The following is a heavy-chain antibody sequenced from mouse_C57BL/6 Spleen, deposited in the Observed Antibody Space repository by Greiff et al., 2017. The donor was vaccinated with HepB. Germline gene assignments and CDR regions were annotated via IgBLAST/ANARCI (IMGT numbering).Heavy chain of an antibody. V-gene: IGHV1-59*01. Sequence: QVQLQQPGAELVRPGTSVKLSCKASGYTFTSYWMHWVKQRPGQGLEWIGVIDPSDSYTNYNQKFKGKATLTVDTSSSTAYMQLSSLTSEDSAVYYCARPRGSSYWFAYWGQGTLVTVSA. CDR2: IDPSDSYT. J-gene: IGHJ3*01. CDR1: GYTFTSYW. D-gene: IGHD1-1*01. CDR3: ARPRGSSYWFAY.